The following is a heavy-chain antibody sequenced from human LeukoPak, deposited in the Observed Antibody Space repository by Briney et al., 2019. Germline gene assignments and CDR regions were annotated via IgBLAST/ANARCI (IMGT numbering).Heavy chain of an antibody. CDR2: INHSGST. V-gene: IGHV4-34*01. Sequence: SETLSLTCAVYGGSFSGYYWSWLRQPPGKGLEWIGEINHSGSTNYNPSLKSRVTISVDTSKNQFSLKLSSVTAADTAVYYCARGHIVAATINWFDPWGQGTLVTVSS. J-gene: IGHJ5*02. CDR3: ARGHIVAATINWFDP. D-gene: IGHD1-26*01. CDR1: GGSFSGYY.